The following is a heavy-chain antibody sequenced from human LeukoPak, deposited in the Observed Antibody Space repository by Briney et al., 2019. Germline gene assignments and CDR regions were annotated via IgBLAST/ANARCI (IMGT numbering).Heavy chain of an antibody. V-gene: IGHV4-39*07. CDR3: ARTTSSGWSRFFDF. CDR1: GGSISSSSYY. Sequence: PSETLSLTCTVSGGSISSSSYYWGWIRQPPGKGLEWIGSIYYSGSTYYNPSLKSRVTISVDTSKNQFSLKLSSVTAADTAVYYCARTTSSGWSRFFDFWSQGSLVTVSS. D-gene: IGHD6-19*01. J-gene: IGHJ4*02. CDR2: IYYSGST.